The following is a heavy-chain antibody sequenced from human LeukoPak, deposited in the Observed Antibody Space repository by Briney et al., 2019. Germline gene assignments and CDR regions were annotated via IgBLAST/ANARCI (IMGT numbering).Heavy chain of an antibody. J-gene: IGHJ4*02. CDR3: AREGSMTARPFVSIDY. CDR1: GGSINSYY. D-gene: IGHD6-6*01. V-gene: IGHV4-4*07. Sequence: SGTLSLTXTVSGGSINSYYWTWIRQPAGKGLEWIGRIHTSGNTDYNPSLQSRITMSVDTSKNQFSLKLSSVTAADTAVYYCAREGSMTARPFVSIDYWGQGTLVTVSS. CDR2: IHTSGNT.